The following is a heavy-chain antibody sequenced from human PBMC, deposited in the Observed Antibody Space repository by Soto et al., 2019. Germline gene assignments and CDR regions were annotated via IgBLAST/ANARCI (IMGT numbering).Heavy chain of an antibody. J-gene: IGHJ6*02. CDR3: ASLLTIVGQNVKYGMDV. Sequence: VQLVESGGGSVQPGESLRLSCAASGFIFNNYEMNWVRQAPGKGLEWLSYISTSGDIKNYADSVKGRFIISRHNAGSSLYLQMNSLRAEDTAVYFCASLLTIVGQNVKYGMDVWGQGTTVTVSS. CDR2: ISTSGDIK. D-gene: IGHD1-26*01. CDR1: GFIFNNYE. V-gene: IGHV3-48*03.